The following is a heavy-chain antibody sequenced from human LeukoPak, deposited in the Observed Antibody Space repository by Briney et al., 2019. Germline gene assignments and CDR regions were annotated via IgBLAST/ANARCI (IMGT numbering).Heavy chain of an antibody. V-gene: IGHV3-9*01. D-gene: IGHD3-10*01. J-gene: IGHJ4*02. CDR2: ISWNSGSI. CDR1: GFTFDDYA. CDR3: AKGYGSGSYYPYYFDY. Sequence: PGRSLRLSCAASGFTFDDYAMHWVRQAPGKGLEWVSGISWNSGSIGYADSVKGRFTISRDNAKNSLYLQMNSLRAEDTALYYCAKGYGSGSYYPYYFDYWGQGTLATVSS.